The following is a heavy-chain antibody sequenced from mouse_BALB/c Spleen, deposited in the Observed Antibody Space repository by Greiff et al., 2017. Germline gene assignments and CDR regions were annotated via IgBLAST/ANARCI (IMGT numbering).Heavy chain of an antibody. Sequence: VKLMESGAELMKPGASVKISCKATGYTFSSYWIEWVKQRPGHGLEWIGEIYPGSGSTYYNEKFKGKATLTADKSSNTAYMQLSSLTSEDSAVYFCAREGIYYGNLWYFDVWGAGTTVTVSS. CDR1: GYTFSSYW. V-gene: IGHV1-9*01. CDR2: IYPGSGST. D-gene: IGHD2-1*01. CDR3: AREGIYYGNLWYFDV. J-gene: IGHJ1*01.